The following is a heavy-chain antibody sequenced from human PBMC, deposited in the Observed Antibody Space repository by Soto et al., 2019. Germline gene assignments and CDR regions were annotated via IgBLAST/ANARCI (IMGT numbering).Heavy chain of an antibody. J-gene: IGHJ3*02. CDR2: IYYSGST. CDR3: ARDSYSSSWYAAFDI. Sequence: PXETLSLTCTVSGGSISSGGYYWSWIRQHPGKGLEWIGYIYYSGSTYYNPSLKSRVTISVDTSKNQFSLKLSSVTAADTAVYYCARDSYSSSWYAAFDIWGQGTMVTVSS. D-gene: IGHD6-13*01. CDR1: GGSISSGGYY. V-gene: IGHV4-31*03.